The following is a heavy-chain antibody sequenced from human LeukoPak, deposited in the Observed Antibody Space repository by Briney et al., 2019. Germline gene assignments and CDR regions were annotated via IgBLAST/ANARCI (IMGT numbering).Heavy chain of an antibody. CDR2: MNPNSGNT. CDR1: GHTFTSYD. D-gene: IGHD3-22*01. J-gene: IGHJ5*02. V-gene: IGHV1-8*02. CDR3: AREDYYDSGSFDP. Sequence: ASVKVSCKASGHTFTSYDINWVRQATGPGLEWMGWMNPNSGNTAYSQKFQGRVTMTRNTSISTAYMELSSLRSEDTAVYYCAREDYYDSGSFDPWGQGTLVTVSS.